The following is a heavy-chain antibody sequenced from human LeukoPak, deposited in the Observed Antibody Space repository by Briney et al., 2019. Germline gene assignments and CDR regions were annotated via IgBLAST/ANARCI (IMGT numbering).Heavy chain of an antibody. D-gene: IGHD2-2*01. V-gene: IGHV4-34*01. J-gene: IGHJ5*02. Sequence: SETLPLTCAVYGGSFSGYYWSWIRQPPGKGLEWIGEINHSGSTNYNPSLKSRVTISVDTSKNQFSLKLSSVTAADTAVYYCARLGYCSSTSCLNQNWFDPWGQGTLVTVSS. CDR1: GGSFSGYY. CDR2: INHSGST. CDR3: ARLGYCSSTSCLNQNWFDP.